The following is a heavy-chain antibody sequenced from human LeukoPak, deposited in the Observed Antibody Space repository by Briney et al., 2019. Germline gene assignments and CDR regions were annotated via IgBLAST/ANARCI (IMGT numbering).Heavy chain of an antibody. CDR3: ARSLAAAEPTWDY. D-gene: IGHD6-25*01. Sequence: PGGSLRVSCAASGFTFSSYAMSWVRQAPGKGLEWVSAISGSGGSTYYADSVKGRFTISRDNAKNSLYLQMNSLRAEDTAVYYCARSLAAAEPTWDYWGQGTLVTVSS. CDR2: ISGSGGST. CDR1: GFTFSSYA. J-gene: IGHJ4*02. V-gene: IGHV3-23*01.